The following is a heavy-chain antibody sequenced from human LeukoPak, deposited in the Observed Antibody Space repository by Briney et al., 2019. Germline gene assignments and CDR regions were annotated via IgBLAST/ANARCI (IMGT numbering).Heavy chain of an antibody. CDR3: AKDGRRDDVLTSYISG. J-gene: IGHJ4*02. CDR2: ISSDGSYK. D-gene: IGHD3-9*01. CDR1: GFTFSSYA. Sequence: GGSLRLSCAASGFTFSSYAMHWVRQAPGKGLEWVIVISSDGSYKNYPDSVKARITISRANSKNTLYLQMNSLRAEDTAVYNCAKDGRRDDVLTSYISGWGQTCPVTVSS. V-gene: IGHV3-30*04.